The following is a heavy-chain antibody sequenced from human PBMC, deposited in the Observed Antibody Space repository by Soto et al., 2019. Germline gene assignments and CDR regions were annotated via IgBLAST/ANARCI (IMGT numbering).Heavy chain of an antibody. CDR1: GGSISSYY. CDR2: IYYSGST. J-gene: IGHJ4*02. CDR3: ARDKITGLFDY. D-gene: IGHD2-8*02. V-gene: IGHV4-59*12. Sequence: SETLSLTYTVSGGSISSYYWSWIRQPPGKGLEWIGYIYYSGSTNYNPSLKSRVTISVDTSKNQFSLKLTSVTAADTAVYYCARDKITGLFDYWGQGTLVTVS.